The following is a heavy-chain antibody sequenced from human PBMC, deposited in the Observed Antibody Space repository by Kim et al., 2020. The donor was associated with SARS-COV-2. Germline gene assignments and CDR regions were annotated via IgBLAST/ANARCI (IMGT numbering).Heavy chain of an antibody. Sequence: SNPAQRRRVSISEDASNNQFSLKLSAVTAADAALYYCARDVTGTTGGMDVWGQGTTVTVSS. D-gene: IGHD1-7*01. J-gene: IGHJ6*02. CDR3: ARDVTGTTGGMDV. V-gene: IGHV4-59*01.